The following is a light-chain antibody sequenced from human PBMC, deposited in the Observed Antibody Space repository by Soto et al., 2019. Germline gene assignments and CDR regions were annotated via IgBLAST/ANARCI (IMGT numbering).Light chain of an antibody. Sequence: DIQMTQSPSTLSVSVGDRVTITCRASQSISSWLAWYQQKPGKAPKLLIYKASSLQSGVPSRFSGSGSGTDFTITINSLQPDDFATYYCQQYHSYSQTFGQGTKVEIK. CDR1: QSISSW. V-gene: IGKV1-5*03. CDR3: QQYHSYSQT. CDR2: KAS. J-gene: IGKJ1*01.